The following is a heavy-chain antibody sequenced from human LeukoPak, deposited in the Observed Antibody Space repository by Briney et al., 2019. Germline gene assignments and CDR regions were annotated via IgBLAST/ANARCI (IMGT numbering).Heavy chain of an antibody. CDR3: ARHTYYDFWSGYLDY. Sequence: PSETLSLTCAVYGGSFSGYYWSWIRQPPGKGLEWIGEINHSGSTNYNPSLKSRVTISVDTSKNQFSLKLSSVTAADTAVYYCARHTYYDFWSGYLDYWGQGTLVTVSS. V-gene: IGHV4-34*01. CDR2: INHSGST. J-gene: IGHJ4*02. D-gene: IGHD3-3*01. CDR1: GGSFSGYY.